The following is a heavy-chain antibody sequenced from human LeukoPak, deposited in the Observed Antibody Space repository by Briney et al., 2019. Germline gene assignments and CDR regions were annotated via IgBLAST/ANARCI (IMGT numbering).Heavy chain of an antibody. Sequence: SETLSLTCTVYVGSISSFHWNWLRQSPGRGLEWIGYIYGGGVTNYNPSLRFRVTMSIDTSKNKFSLNLKSVDAEDTAVYYCARSVGTNWSYFFDYWGQGTLVTVSS. CDR3: ARSVGTNWSYFFDY. J-gene: IGHJ4*02. D-gene: IGHD3-3*01. CDR2: IYGGGVT. V-gene: IGHV4-59*01. CDR1: VGSISSFH.